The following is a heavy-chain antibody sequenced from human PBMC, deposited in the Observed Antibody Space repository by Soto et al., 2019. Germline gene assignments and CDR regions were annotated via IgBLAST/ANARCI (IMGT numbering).Heavy chain of an antibody. CDR2: INPSGGST. J-gene: IGHJ4*02. CDR1: GYTFTSYY. Sequence: QVQLVQSGAEVKKPGASVKVSYKESGYTFTSYYMHWVLQAPGQGLEWMGIINPSGGSTSYAQKFQGRVTMTRDSSTSTVYMELSSLRSEDTAVYYCAREAGELPSVGWGQGTLVTVSS. CDR3: AREAGELPSVG. D-gene: IGHD1-26*01. V-gene: IGHV1-46*03.